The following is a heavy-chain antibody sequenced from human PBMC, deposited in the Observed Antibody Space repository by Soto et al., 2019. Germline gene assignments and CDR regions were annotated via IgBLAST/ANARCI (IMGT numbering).Heavy chain of an antibody. J-gene: IGHJ6*02. D-gene: IGHD3-3*01. V-gene: IGHV3-30-3*01. CDR3: ARGYDFCSGYNYPYGMDV. Sequence: QVQLVESGGGVVQPGRSLRLSCAASVFTFSSYAMHWVRQAPGKGLEWVAVISYDGSNKNYADSVTGRFTISRDNSKNTLYLQMIRLRAEYTAVYYCARGYDFCSGYNYPYGMDVWCQGTPGTVS. CDR1: VFTFSSYA. CDR2: ISYDGSNK.